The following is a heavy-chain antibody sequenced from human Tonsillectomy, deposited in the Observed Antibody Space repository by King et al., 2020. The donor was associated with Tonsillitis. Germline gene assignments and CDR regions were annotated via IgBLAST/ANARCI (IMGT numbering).Heavy chain of an antibody. CDR3: AREGETSYYDCWSGYLDY. CDR1: GGTFSSYA. CDR2: IIPIFGTA. V-gene: IGHV1-69*12. D-gene: IGHD3-3*01. Sequence: QLVQSGAEVKKPGSSVKVSCKASGGTFSSYAISWVRQAPGQGLEWMGGIIPIFGTANYAQKFQGRVTITADESTSTAYMELSSLRSEDTAVYYCAREGETSYYDCWSGYLDYWGQGTLVTVSS. J-gene: IGHJ4*02.